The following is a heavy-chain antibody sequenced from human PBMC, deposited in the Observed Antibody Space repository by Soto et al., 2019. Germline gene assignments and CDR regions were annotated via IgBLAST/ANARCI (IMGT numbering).Heavy chain of an antibody. CDR1: GDSVSSNSAA. J-gene: IGHJ6*02. CDR2: TYYRSKWYN. D-gene: IGHD6-13*01. Sequence: TLSLTCAISGDSVSSNSAAWNWIRQSPSRGLEWLGRTYYRSKWYNDYAVSVKSRITINPDTSKNQFSLQLNSVTPEDTAVYYCARARHSGAAGQYSSYYGMDVWGQGTTVTVSS. CDR3: ARARHSGAAGQYSSYYGMDV. V-gene: IGHV6-1*01.